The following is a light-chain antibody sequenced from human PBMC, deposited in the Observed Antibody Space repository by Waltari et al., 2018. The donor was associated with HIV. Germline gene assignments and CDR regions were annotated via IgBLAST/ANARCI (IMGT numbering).Light chain of an antibody. CDR3: SFYGGSNICV. J-gene: IGLJ2*01. CDR1: SSDLGVYNS. V-gene: IGLV2-8*01. CDR2: WAF. Sequence: SALTQPPSASGSPGPSVTISCPGASSDLGVYNSVSWYQQRPGKAPKVIIYWAFMRASGVLIRFSGSTSGNTASLTVFGLQADDEAEYFCSFYGGSNICVFGGGTKLTVL.